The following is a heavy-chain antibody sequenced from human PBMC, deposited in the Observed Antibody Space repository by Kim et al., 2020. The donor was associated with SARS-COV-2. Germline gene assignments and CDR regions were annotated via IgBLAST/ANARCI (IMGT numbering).Heavy chain of an antibody. J-gene: IGHJ3*02. V-gene: IGHV4-39*01. CDR3: AGTVGYYYDSSCYRPNDAFDI. CDR2: IYYSGST. D-gene: IGHD3-22*01. CDR1: GGSISSSSYY. Sequence: SETLSLTCTVSGGSISSSSYYWGWIRQPPGKGLEWIGSIYYSGSTYYNPSLKSRVTISVDTSKNQFSLKLSSVTAADTAVYYCAGTVGYYYDSSCYRPNDAFDIWGQGTMVTVSS.